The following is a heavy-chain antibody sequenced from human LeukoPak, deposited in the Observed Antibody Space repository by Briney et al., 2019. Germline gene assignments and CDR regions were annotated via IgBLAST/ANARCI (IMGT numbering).Heavy chain of an antibody. CDR1: GFTFSSYS. D-gene: IGHD3-10*01. CDR3: AKGAMVRGVIGYNYYYYYMDV. V-gene: IGHV3-48*01. CDR2: ITFSSSII. Sequence: GGSLKLSCAASGFTFSSYSMNWVRQAPGKGLEWVSYITFSSSIIYYADSVKGRFTISRDNAKNSLYLQMNSLRAEDTAVYYCAKGAMVRGVIGYNYYYYYMDVWGKGTTVTISS. J-gene: IGHJ6*03.